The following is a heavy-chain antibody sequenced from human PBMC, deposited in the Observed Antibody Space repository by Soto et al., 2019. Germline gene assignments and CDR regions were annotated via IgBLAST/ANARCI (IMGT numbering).Heavy chain of an antibody. CDR3: ARRGKTVLKSYFYYHGVDV. CDR2: INHRGGT. Sequence: QVQLQQWGTGLLKHSETLSLTCGVYDGSFSGYYWGWIRQSPGRGLEWIGEINHRGGTHYNPSFQSPVSISADTSKAPCPLNLITVTAADTAVYYCARRGKTVLKSYFYYHGVDVWGPGTTVIVSS. V-gene: IGHV4-34*01. D-gene: IGHD1-26*01. CDR1: DGSFSGYY. J-gene: IGHJ6*02.